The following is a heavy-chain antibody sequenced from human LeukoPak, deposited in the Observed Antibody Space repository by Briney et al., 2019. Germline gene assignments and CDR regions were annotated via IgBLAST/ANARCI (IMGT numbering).Heavy chain of an antibody. D-gene: IGHD3-22*01. Sequence: PSQTLSLTCTVSGGSLSSGGYYWRWLRQHPGTGLEWLGYIYYSGSTYYNPSLKSRVTISVDTSKNQFSLKLSSVTAADTAVYYCAREDSSGYPGWFDPWGQGTLVTVSS. CDR2: IYYSGST. CDR3: AREDSSGYPGWFDP. J-gene: IGHJ5*02. CDR1: GGSLSSGGYY. V-gene: IGHV4-31*03.